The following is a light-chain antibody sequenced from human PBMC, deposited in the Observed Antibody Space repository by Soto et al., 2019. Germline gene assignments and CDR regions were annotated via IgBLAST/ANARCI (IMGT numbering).Light chain of an antibody. CDR2: GNS. Sequence: QSVLTQPPSVSGAPGQRVTISCTGSSSNIGAGYDVHWYQQLPGTAPKLLIYGNSNRPSGVPDRFSGSKSGTSASLAITGLQAEDEADYYCQSYDSSLSGSVFGGGTNLT. CDR1: SSNIGAGYD. J-gene: IGLJ2*01. CDR3: QSYDSSLSGSV. V-gene: IGLV1-40*01.